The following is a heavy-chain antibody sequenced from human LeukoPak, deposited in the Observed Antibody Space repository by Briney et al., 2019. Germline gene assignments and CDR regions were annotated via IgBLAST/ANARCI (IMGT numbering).Heavy chain of an antibody. D-gene: IGHD6-19*01. Sequence: ASVKVSCKASGYTFTGYYMHWVRQAPGQGLEWMGWINPNSGGTNYAQKFQGRVTMTRDTSTSTVYMELSSLRSEDTAVYYCARGGRQWLVRWTFDYWGQGTLVTVSS. CDR1: GYTFTGYY. J-gene: IGHJ4*02. V-gene: IGHV1-2*02. CDR3: ARGGRQWLVRWTFDY. CDR2: INPNSGGT.